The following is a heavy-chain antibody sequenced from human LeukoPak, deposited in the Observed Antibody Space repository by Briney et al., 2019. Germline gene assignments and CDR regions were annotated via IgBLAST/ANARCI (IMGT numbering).Heavy chain of an antibody. Sequence: SETLSLTCTVSGGSISSSSYYWSWIRQPPGKGLEWIGYIYHTGNTSYNPSLKGRVTISVDTSKNQFSLKLSSETAADTAVYYCARGLNRNDYGDYGYWGQGTLVTVSS. CDR2: IYHTGNT. J-gene: IGHJ4*02. V-gene: IGHV4-61*01. CDR3: ARGLNRNDYGDYGY. CDR1: GGSISSSSYY. D-gene: IGHD4-17*01.